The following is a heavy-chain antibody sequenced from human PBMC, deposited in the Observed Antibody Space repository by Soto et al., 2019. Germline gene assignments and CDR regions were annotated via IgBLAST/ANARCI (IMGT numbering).Heavy chain of an antibody. Sequence: SETLSLTCTVSGGSISSYYWSWIRQPPGKGLEWIGYIYYSGSTNYNPSLKSRVTISVDTSKNQFSLKLSSVTAADTAVYYCAREGFDGYYDILTGYYKGDFDIWGQGTMAPV. CDR1: GGSISSYY. CDR2: IYYSGST. V-gene: IGHV4-59*01. J-gene: IGHJ3*02. D-gene: IGHD3-9*01. CDR3: AREGFDGYYDILTGYYKGDFDI.